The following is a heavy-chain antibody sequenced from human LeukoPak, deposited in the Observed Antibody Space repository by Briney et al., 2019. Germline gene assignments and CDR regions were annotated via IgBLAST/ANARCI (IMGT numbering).Heavy chain of an antibody. CDR3: ARVGLGYTPSDY. Sequence: GGSLRLSCAAPEFTFSDYYMSWIRQAPGKGLEWVSYISSSGSTIYYADSVKGRFTISRDNAKNSLYLQMNSLRADDTAVYYCARVGLGYTPSDYWGQGTLVTVSS. CDR1: EFTFSDYY. CDR2: ISSSGSTI. V-gene: IGHV3-11*01. D-gene: IGHD3/OR15-3a*01. J-gene: IGHJ4*02.